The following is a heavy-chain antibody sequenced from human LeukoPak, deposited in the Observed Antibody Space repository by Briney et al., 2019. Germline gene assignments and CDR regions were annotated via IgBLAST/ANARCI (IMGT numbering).Heavy chain of an antibody. J-gene: IGHJ4*02. V-gene: IGHV4-39*07. Sequence: SETLSLTCTVSGGSISSSSYYWGWIRQPPGKGLEWIGSIYYSGSTYYNPSLKSRVTISVDTSKNQFSLKLSSVTAADTAVYYCAGRYYYDSSGFHYWGQGTLVTVSS. CDR2: IYYSGST. CDR3: AGRYYYDSSGFHY. D-gene: IGHD3-22*01. CDR1: GGSISSSSYY.